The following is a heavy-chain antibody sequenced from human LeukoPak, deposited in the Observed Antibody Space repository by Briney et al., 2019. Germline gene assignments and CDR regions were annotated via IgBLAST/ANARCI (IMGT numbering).Heavy chain of an antibody. CDR3: ARKSSSAGNFDY. J-gene: IGHJ4*02. CDR1: GGSISPYY. V-gene: IGHV4-59*01. CDR2: IFYSGST. Sequence: ETLSLTCTVSGGSISPYYWSWIRQPPGKGLEWIGNIFYSGSTNYNPSLKSRVTISVDTSQNQFSLKLSSVTAADTAVYYCARKSSSAGNFDYWGQGTLVTVSS. D-gene: IGHD6-6*01.